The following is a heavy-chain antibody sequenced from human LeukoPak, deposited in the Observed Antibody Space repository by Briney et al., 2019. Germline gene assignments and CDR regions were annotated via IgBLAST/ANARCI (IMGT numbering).Heavy chain of an antibody. CDR1: GFSFSSYA. Sequence: GGSLRLSCGASGFSFSSYAMSWVRQAPGKGLEWVSAISGSGGSTYYADSVKGRFTISRDNSKNTLYLQMNSLRAEDTAVYYCAKDFGSGNGYLDYWGQGTLVTVSS. J-gene: IGHJ4*02. CDR2: ISGSGGST. V-gene: IGHV3-23*01. CDR3: AKDFGSGNGYLDY. D-gene: IGHD3-10*01.